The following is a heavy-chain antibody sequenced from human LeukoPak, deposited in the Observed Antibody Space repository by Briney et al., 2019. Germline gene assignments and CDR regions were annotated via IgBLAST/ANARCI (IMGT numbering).Heavy chain of an antibody. J-gene: IGHJ4*02. V-gene: IGHV3-30*02. CDR2: IRYDGSNK. Sequence: PGGSLRLSCAASGFTFSSYGMHWVRQAPGKGLEWVAFIRYDGSNKYYADSVKGRFTISRDNSKNTLYLQMNSLRAEDTAVYYCAMDAWEVGASSEIVYWVQGRIVTVSS. CDR3: AMDAWEVGASSEIVY. CDR1: GFTFSSYG. D-gene: IGHD1-26*01.